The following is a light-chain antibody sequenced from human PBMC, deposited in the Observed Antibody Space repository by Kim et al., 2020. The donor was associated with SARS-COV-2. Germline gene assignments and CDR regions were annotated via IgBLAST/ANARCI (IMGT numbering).Light chain of an antibody. CDR2: GNS. CDR1: SSNIGAGYD. CDR3: QSYDSSLSGYV. Sequence: QSVLTQPPSVSGAPGQRVTISCTGISSNIGAGYDVHWYQQLPGAAPKLLIYGNSNRPSGVPDRFSGSKSGTSASLAITGLQAEDEADYYCQSYDSSLSGYVFGIGTKVTVL. J-gene: IGLJ1*01. V-gene: IGLV1-40*01.